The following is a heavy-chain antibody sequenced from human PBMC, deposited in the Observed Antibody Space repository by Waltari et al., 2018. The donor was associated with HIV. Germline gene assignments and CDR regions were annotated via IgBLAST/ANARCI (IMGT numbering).Heavy chain of an antibody. Sequence: QVQLQESGPGLVKPSETLSLTCTVSGGSISSYYWSWIRQPPGKGLEWIGYIYYSGSTNYNPALKSRVTISVDTSKNQFSLKLSSVTAADTAVYYCARARDYYDSSGYVNWYFDLWGRGTLVTVSS. CDR1: GGSISSYY. CDR2: IYYSGST. V-gene: IGHV4-59*01. D-gene: IGHD3-22*01. J-gene: IGHJ2*01. CDR3: ARARDYYDSSGYVNWYFDL.